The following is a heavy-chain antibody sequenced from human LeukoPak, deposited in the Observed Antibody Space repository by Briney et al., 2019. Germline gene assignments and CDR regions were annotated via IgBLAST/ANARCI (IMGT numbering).Heavy chain of an antibody. CDR1: GGSISSSSYY. V-gene: IGHV4-39*07. J-gene: IGHJ4*02. CDR2: ICYSGST. D-gene: IGHD6-6*01. Sequence: SETLSLTYTVSGGSISSSSYYWGWIRQPPGKGLEWIGSICYSGSTYYNPSLKSRVTISVDTSKNQFSLKLSSVTAADTAVYYCAREGGGSSSSDPNLINYWGQGTLVTVSS. CDR3: AREGGGSSSSDPNLINY.